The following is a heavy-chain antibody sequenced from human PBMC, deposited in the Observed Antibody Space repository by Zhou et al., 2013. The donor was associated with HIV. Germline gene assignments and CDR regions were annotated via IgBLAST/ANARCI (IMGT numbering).Heavy chain of an antibody. CDR3: AREPTGEYWYFDL. CDR1: GGTFTKYA. D-gene: IGHD7-27*01. CDR2: ITPYFGTT. J-gene: IGHJ2*01. V-gene: IGHV1-69*05. Sequence: QVQLMQSGAEVKKPGSSVKVSCKASGGTFTKYAMTWVRQAPGHGLEWMGGITPYFGTTDYSPRFQGRLTVTTDESTTTAYMELSGLTSDDTAVYYCAREPTGEYWYFDLWGRGTLVTVSS.